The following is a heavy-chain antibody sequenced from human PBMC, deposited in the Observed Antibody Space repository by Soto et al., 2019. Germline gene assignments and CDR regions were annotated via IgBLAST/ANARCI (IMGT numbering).Heavy chain of an antibody. V-gene: IGHV3-23*01. CDR3: ARRGPGTYFDY. Sequence: VQLLESGGGLVQPGGSLRLSCAASGFTFSSYVMRWVRQAPGKGLEWVSAVSGSGGSTYYADSVKGRFTISRDNSKNTLYLQMNSLRAEDTAVYYCARRGPGTYFDYWGQGTLVTVSS. CDR1: GFTFSSYV. CDR2: VSGSGGST. J-gene: IGHJ4*02. D-gene: IGHD6-13*01.